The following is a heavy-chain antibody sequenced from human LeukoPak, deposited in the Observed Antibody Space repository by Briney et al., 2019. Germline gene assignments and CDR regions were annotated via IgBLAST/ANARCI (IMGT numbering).Heavy chain of an antibody. J-gene: IGHJ4*02. CDR1: GFALSRFG. V-gene: IGHV3-23*01. CDR3: AKDANYYDRNGFFIPFDY. CDR2: ISGNGHQT. Sequence: GGSLRLSCSASGFALSRFGMTYVRHLPGKGLDWVSTISGNGHQTYYGDSVKGRFSVSRDNSKNILYLQMDSLRADDSALYYCAKDANYYDRNGFFIPFDYWGQGTLVTVSS. D-gene: IGHD3-9*01.